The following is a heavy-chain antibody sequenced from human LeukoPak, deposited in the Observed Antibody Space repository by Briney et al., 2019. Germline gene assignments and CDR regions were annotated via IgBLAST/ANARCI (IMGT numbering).Heavy chain of an antibody. Sequence: GESLQISCKGSGYSFTSYWIGWVRQMPGKGLEWMGIIYPGDSDTRYSPSFQGQVTISADKSISTAYLQWSSLKASDTAMYYCARSIQRYYYGMDVWGQGTTVTVSS. J-gene: IGHJ6*02. CDR2: IYPGDSDT. V-gene: IGHV5-51*01. CDR3: ARSIQRYYYGMDV. D-gene: IGHD5-18*01. CDR1: GYSFTSYW.